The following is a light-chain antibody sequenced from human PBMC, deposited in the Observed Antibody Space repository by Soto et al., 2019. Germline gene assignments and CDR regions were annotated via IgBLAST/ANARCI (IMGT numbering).Light chain of an antibody. CDR3: QQYNSYWT. J-gene: IGKJ1*01. CDR1: QNIRNW. CDR2: DAS. V-gene: IGKV1-5*01. Sequence: DIHMTQSPSTLSASVGDSVTITFRASQNIRNWLAWYQQKPGKAPQLLIYDASSLESGVPSRFSASGSGTEFTLTLSSLQPDDFATYYCQQYNSYWTFGQGTKVDIK.